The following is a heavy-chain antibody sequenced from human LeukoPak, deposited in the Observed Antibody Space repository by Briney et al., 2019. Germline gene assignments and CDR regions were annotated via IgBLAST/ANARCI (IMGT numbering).Heavy chain of an antibody. CDR1: GFTFSNYS. V-gene: IGHV3-21*01. Sequence: GGSLRLSCAASGFTFSNYSMNWVRQAPGKGLEWVSSISSSSSYIYYADSVKGRFTISRDNAKNSLYLQMNSLRAEDTAVYYCARSMGAANEIDYWGQGTLVAVSS. CDR3: ARSMGAANEIDY. D-gene: IGHD1-26*01. J-gene: IGHJ4*02. CDR2: ISSSSSYI.